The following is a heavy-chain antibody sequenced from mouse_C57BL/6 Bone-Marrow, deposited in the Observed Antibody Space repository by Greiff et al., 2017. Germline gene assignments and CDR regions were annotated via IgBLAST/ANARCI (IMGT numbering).Heavy chain of an antibody. CDR2: IYPGSGSP. Sequence: QVQLQQSGAELVQPGASVKMSCTASGYTFTSYWITWVKQRPGQGLEWIGDIYPGSGSPNYNEKFQSKATLTVDTTSSTAYMQLSSLTSEGSAVSYCARECYGEAFAYWGQVTLVTVSA. CDR3: ARECYGEAFAY. V-gene: IGHV1-55*01. CDR1: GYTFTSYW. D-gene: IGHD2-13*01. J-gene: IGHJ3*01.